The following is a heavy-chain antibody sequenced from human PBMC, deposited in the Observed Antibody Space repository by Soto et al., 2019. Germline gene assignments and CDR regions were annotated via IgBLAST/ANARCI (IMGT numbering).Heavy chain of an antibody. V-gene: IGHV3-23*01. CDR1: GFRFSSYS. CDR3: ANMNGYFEY. D-gene: IGHD1-1*01. CDR2: ITATGDRT. Sequence: QPGGSLRLSCADSGFRFSSYSMSWVRQTPGKGLEWVAAITATGDRTYYADSVTGRFTISRDNSKKTHYLQMTSLRAEDTAMYYCANMNGYFEYWGQGTPVTVSS. J-gene: IGHJ4*02.